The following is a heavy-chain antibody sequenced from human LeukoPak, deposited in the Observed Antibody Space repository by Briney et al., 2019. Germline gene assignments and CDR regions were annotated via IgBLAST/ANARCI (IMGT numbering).Heavy chain of an antibody. V-gene: IGHV1-2*06. D-gene: IGHD6-19*01. CDR1: EYTLTGHH. J-gene: IGHJ1*01. Sequence: ASVKVSCKAAEYTLTGHHIHWVRQAPGQGLEWMGRSNRNSGDTNYAQKFQGRVSMTWDSSTSTAYMELTSLRSDDTAVYYCATAPSGLYMGEDYSQYWGQGTLVTVSS. CDR2: SNRNSGDT. CDR3: ATAPSGLYMGEDYSQY.